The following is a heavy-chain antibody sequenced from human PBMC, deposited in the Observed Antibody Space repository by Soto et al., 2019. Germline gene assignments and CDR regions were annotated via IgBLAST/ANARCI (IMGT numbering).Heavy chain of an antibody. V-gene: IGHV1-18*01. CDR2: ISAYNGNT. CDR1: VYTFTSYT. CDR3: ARFSRIGVVIIDWFDP. D-gene: IGHD3-3*01. Sequence: GASLKGSCKASVYTFTSYTISWVRQAPGQGPEWMGCISAYNGNTNYAQKLQGSVTMTTDTPTSTAYMELRSLRSDDTAVYYCARFSRIGVVIIDWFDPRGQGTLVTVSS. J-gene: IGHJ5*02.